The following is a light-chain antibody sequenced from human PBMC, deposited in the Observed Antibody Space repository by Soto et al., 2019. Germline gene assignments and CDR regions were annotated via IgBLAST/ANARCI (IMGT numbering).Light chain of an antibody. CDR3: QQYNSYLWT. V-gene: IGKV1-5*03. CDR2: KAS. Sequence: DIQMTQSPSTLSASVGDRVTITCRASQSISSWLAWYQQKPGKAPKLLIYKASSLESVVPSRFSGSGSGTEFTLTISSLQPDDFATYYCQQYNSYLWTCGQGTKVEIK. J-gene: IGKJ1*01. CDR1: QSISSW.